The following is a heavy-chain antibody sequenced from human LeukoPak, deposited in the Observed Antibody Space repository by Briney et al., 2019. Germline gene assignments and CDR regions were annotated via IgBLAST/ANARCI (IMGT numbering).Heavy chain of an antibody. V-gene: IGHV4-39*01. CDR2: IYYSGST. Sequence: MASETLSLTCPVSGGSISSSSYYWGWIRQPPGKGLEWIGSIYYSGSTYYNPSLKSRVTISVDTSKNQFSLKLSSVTAADTAVYYCAIDLTSGFDYWGQGTLVTVSS. CDR1: GGSISSSSYY. J-gene: IGHJ4*02. CDR3: AIDLTSGFDY. D-gene: IGHD3-10*01.